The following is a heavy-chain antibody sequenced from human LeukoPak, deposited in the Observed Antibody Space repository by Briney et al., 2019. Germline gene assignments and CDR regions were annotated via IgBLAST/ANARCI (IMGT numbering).Heavy chain of an antibody. D-gene: IGHD4-17*01. CDR2: ISFTGGNK. CDR1: GFTFTNYA. Sequence: GRSLRLSCAASGFTFTNYAIHWVRQAPGKGLEWVSVISFTGGNKYYADSVKGRFTISGDNSKSTIFLQMNSLKTEDTAVYYCARPHSDYGGIDYWGQGTLVTVSS. CDR3: ARPHSDYGGIDY. V-gene: IGHV3-30*04. J-gene: IGHJ4*02.